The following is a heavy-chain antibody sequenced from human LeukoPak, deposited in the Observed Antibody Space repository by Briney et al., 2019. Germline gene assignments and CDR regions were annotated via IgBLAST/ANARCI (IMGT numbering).Heavy chain of an antibody. CDR3: ARDLSSRDGYNPFAY. D-gene: IGHD5-24*01. Sequence: SETLPLTCTVSGGSISSYYWSWIRQPPGKGLEWIGYIYYSGSTNYNPSLKSRVTISVDTSKNQFSLKLNSVTAADTAVYYCARDLSSRDGYNPFAYWGQGTLVTVSS. J-gene: IGHJ4*02. CDR2: IYYSGST. CDR1: GGSISSYY. V-gene: IGHV4-59*01.